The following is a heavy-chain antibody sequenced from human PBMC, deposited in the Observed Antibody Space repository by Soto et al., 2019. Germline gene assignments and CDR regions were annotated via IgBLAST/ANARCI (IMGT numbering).Heavy chain of an antibody. D-gene: IGHD4-4*01. V-gene: IGHV5-51*01. CDR1: GYSFTSYW. CDR2: IYPGDSDT. CDR3: ARHVETVTGWFDP. J-gene: IGHJ5*02. Sequence: EPLKISCKGSGYSFTSYWIGWVRQMPGKGLEWMGIIYPGDSDTRYSPSFQGQVTISADKSISTAYLQWSSLKASDTATYYCARHVETVTGWFDPWGQGTLVTVSS.